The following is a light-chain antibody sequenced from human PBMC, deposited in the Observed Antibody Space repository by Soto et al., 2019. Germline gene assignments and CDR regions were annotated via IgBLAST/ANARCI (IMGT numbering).Light chain of an antibody. J-gene: IGKJ1*01. CDR3: QQYNNWPPVT. CDR1: QSVIRN. Sequence: LSPATVSLSPGERATLSCRASQSVIRNLAWYQQKPGQAPRLLIYGASTRATGIPARFSGSGSGTEFTLTISSLQSEDFAVYYCQQYNNWPPVTFGQGTKVDI. V-gene: IGKV3-15*01. CDR2: GAS.